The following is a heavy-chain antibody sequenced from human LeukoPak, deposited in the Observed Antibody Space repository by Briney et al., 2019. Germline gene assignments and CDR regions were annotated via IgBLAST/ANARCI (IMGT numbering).Heavy chain of an antibody. CDR3: ARGNRLMVRLNYYYYMVV. Sequence: PSETLSLTCTVSGGSISTYYWSWIRQPPGKGLEWIGYIYYSWSTNYNPSLKSRVTMSVDTSKNQFSLKLSSVTAADTAVYYCARGNRLMVRLNYYYYMVVWGKGTTVTVSS. CDR2: IYYSWST. V-gene: IGHV4-59*01. J-gene: IGHJ6*03. CDR1: GGSISTYY. D-gene: IGHD3-10*01.